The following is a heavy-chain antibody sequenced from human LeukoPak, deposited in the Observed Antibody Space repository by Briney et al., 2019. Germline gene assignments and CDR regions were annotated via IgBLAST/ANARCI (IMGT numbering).Heavy chain of an antibody. V-gene: IGHV4-34*01. J-gene: IGHJ6*04. Sequence: SETLSLTCAVYGGSFSGYYWSWIRQPPEKGLEWIGEINHSGSTNYNPSLKSRVTISVDTSKNQFSLKLNSVTAADTAVYYCARDRSSSVGRNYYNGMDVWGKGTTVTVSS. CDR3: ARDRSSSVGRNYYNGMDV. CDR2: INHSGST. CDR1: GGSFSGYY. D-gene: IGHD6-25*01.